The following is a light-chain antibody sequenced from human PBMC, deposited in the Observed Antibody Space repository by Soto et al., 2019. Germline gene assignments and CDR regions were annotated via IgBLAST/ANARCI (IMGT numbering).Light chain of an antibody. V-gene: IGKV1-33*01. Sequence: IQMTESPSSLSASVGDRVTLTCQASHYIIDQLKWYQPKPGKHPKLLISDASHFQAAVPSRFSGSGSGTEFTLTIRSLQHDDFASYHCQQYKSYWTFGQGTKVDIK. CDR3: QQYKSYWT. CDR1: HYIIDQ. J-gene: IGKJ1*01. CDR2: DAS.